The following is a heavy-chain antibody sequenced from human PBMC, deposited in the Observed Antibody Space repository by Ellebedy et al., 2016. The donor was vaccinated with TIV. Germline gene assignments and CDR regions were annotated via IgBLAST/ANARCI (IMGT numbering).Heavy chain of an antibody. D-gene: IGHD3-10*01. CDR3: ARDRRGSYDL. CDR1: GASISSYF. J-gene: IGHJ4*02. Sequence: MPSETLSLTCTVSGASISSYFWSWIRQPPGKGLECIVYISNTGNTNYNPSLKSRVSISLDTSRSQFSLSLTSVTAADTAVYFCARDRRGSYDLWGQGTLIAVSS. V-gene: IGHV4-59*01. CDR2: ISNTGNT.